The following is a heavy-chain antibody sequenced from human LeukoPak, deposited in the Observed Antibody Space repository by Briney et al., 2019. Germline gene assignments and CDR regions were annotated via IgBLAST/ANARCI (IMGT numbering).Heavy chain of an antibody. CDR3: ATLPPYYYDSSGRNSY. D-gene: IGHD3-22*01. CDR2: FDPEDGET. J-gene: IGHJ4*02. CDR1: GHTLTELS. V-gene: IGHV1-24*01. Sequence: GASVKVSCKVSGHTLTELSMHWVRQAPGKGLEWMGGFDPEDGETIYAQKFQGRVTMTEDTSTDTAYMELSSLRSEDPAVYYCATLPPYYYDSSGRNSYWGQGTLVTVSS.